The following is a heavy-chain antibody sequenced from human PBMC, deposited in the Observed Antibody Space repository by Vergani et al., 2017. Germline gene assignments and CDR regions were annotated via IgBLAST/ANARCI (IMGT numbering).Heavy chain of an antibody. CDR3: AKIGSGSYDY. Sequence: QVQLVESGGGVVQPGRSLRLSCTSSGFTFSTYAMHWVRQAPGKGLEWVAFIRYDGSNKYYADSVKGRFTISRDNSKNTLYLQMNSLRAEDTAVYYCAKIGSGSYDYWGQGTLVTVSS. CDR1: GFTFSTYA. J-gene: IGHJ4*02. V-gene: IGHV3-30*02. CDR2: IRYDGSNK. D-gene: IGHD3-10*01.